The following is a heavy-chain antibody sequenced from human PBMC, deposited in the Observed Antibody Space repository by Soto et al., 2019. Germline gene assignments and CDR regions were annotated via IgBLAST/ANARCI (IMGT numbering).Heavy chain of an antibody. J-gene: IGHJ5*02. CDR2: INHSGST. CDR1: GGSFSGYY. V-gene: IGHV4-34*01. CDR3: ARGRTLSRESRDNWFDP. Sequence: QVQLQQWGAGLLKPSETLSLTCAVYGGSFSGYYWSWIRQPPGKGLEWIGEINHSGSTNYNPSLKSRVTISVDTSKNQFSLKLRSVTAADTAVYYCARGRTLSRESRDNWFDPWGQGTLVTVSS. D-gene: IGHD3-10*01.